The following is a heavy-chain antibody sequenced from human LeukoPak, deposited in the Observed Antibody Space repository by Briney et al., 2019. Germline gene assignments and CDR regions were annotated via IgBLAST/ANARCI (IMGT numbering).Heavy chain of an antibody. D-gene: IGHD6-13*01. CDR1: GFTFSSYA. J-gene: IGHJ4*02. CDR3: VAGTPLDY. V-gene: IGHV3-48*02. CDR2: ISSSSSTI. Sequence: PGGSLRLSCAASGFTFSSYAMSWVRQAPGKGLEWISYISSSSSTIYYADSVKGRFTISRDNAKNSLYLQMNSLRDEDTAVYYCVAGTPLDYWGQGTLVTVSS.